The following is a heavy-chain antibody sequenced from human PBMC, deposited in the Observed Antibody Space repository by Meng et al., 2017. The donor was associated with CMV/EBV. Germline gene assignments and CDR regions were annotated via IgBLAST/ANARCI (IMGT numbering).Heavy chain of an antibody. CDR3: ARDAGYYGMDV. J-gene: IGHJ6*02. CDR1: GCSISSYY. Sequence: GSLRLSCTVSGCSISSYYWSWIRQPPGKGLEWIGYIYYSGSTNYNPSLKSRVTISVDTSKNQCSLKLSSVTAADTAVYYCARDAGYYGMDVWGQGTTVTVSS. CDR2: IYYSGST. V-gene: IGHV4-59*01.